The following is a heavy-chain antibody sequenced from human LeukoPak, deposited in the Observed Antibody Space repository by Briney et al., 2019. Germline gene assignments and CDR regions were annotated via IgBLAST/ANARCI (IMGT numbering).Heavy chain of an antibody. J-gene: IGHJ3*02. V-gene: IGHV4-39*07. CDR2: IYYSGST. D-gene: IGHD6-19*01. CDR1: GGSISSSYYY. Sequence: KPSETLSLTCTVSGGSISSSYYYWGWIRQPPGKGLEWIGSIYYSGSTYYNPSLKSRVTISVDTSKNQFSLKLSSVTAADTAVYYCARVAVAMGGEAFDIWGQGTMVTVSS. CDR3: ARVAVAMGGEAFDI.